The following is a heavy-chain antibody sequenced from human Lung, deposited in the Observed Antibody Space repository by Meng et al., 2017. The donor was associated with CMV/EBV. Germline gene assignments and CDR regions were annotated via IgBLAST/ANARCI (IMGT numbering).Heavy chain of an antibody. V-gene: IGHV4-39*01. J-gene: IGHJ4*02. CDR2: IYHSGST. CDR1: GGSTSASYYY. Sequence: RHRQPRGPRLVKPWQTLCCTCTVPGGSTSASYYYWDCFRQPPGKGLEWIGAIYHSGSTSYNPSLQSRVTMFVDTSKNQFSLMLTSVTATDTAVYYCARRRGGSGRDCWGQGTLVTVSS. D-gene: IGHD3-10*01. CDR3: ARRRGGSGRDC.